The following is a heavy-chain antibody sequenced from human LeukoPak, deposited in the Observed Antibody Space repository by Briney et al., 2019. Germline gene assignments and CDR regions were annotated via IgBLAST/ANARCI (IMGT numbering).Heavy chain of an antibody. D-gene: IGHD3-22*01. CDR1: GFTFSSHN. J-gene: IGHJ3*02. CDR3: ARGGNIGYDYNAFDI. V-gene: IGHV3-48*02. CDR2: ISTTSTTI. Sequence: PGGSLRLSCAASGFTFSSHNMNWVRQAPGKGLEWVSYISTTSTTIYYADSVKGRFTISRDNAKNSLYLQMHSLRDEDTAVYYCARGGNIGYDYNAFDIWGQGAMVTVSS.